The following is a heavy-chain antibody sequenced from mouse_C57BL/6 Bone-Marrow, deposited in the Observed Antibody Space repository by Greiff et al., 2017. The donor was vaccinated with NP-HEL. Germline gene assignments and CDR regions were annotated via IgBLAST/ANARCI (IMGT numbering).Heavy chain of an antibody. V-gene: IGHV14-4*01. Sequence: EVQLQQSGAELVRPGASVKLSCTASGFNIKDDYMHWVKQRPEQGLEWIGWIDPENGDTEYASKFQGKATITADTSSNTAYLQLSSLTSEDTAVYYCTTLVWLRRDLLAYWGQGTLVTVSA. CDR2: IDPENGDT. D-gene: IGHD2-2*01. CDR1: GFNIKDDY. J-gene: IGHJ3*01. CDR3: TTLVWLRRDLLAY.